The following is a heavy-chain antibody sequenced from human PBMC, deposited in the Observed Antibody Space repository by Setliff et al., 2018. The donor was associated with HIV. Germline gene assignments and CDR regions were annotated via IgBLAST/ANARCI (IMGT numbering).Heavy chain of an antibody. D-gene: IGHD3-10*01. CDR1: KGTFTTYR. V-gene: IGHV1-69*11. Sequence: SVKVSCKASKGTFTTYRFTWVRQAPGQGLEWMGRIIPILGTANYAQKFQGRVTITADESTSTAYMELSSLRSEDTAVYYCARLYYYGSGNYNDAFDIWGQGTMVTVSS. CDR2: IIPILGTA. CDR3: ARLYYYGSGNYNDAFDI. J-gene: IGHJ3*02.